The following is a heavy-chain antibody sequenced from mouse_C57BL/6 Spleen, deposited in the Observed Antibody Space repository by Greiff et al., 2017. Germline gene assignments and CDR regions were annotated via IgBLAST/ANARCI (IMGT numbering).Heavy chain of an antibody. CDR1: GYSFTGYY. V-gene: IGHV1-42*01. D-gene: IGHD3-1*01. Sequence: EVQLQQSGPELVKPGASVKISCKASGYSFTGYYMNWVKQSPEKSLEWIGEINPSTGGTTYNQKFKAKATLTVDKSSSPAYMPLKSLTSEDSAVYYCARRATVRWYFDVWGTGTTVTVSS. CDR3: ARRATVRWYFDV. CDR2: INPSTGGT. J-gene: IGHJ1*03.